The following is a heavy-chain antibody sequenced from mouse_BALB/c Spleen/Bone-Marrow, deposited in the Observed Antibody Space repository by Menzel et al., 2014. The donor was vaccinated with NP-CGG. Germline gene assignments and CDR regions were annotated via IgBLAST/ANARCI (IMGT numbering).Heavy chain of an antibody. J-gene: IGHJ2*01. CDR3: ARDDYGRGY. V-gene: IGHV7-3*02. D-gene: IGHD1-1*01. Sequence: EVHLVESGGGLVQPGGSLRLSCATSGFTFTDYYMSWVRQPPGKALEWLGFIRNKPNGYTTEYSASVKGRSTISRDDSQSILYLQMNTLRAEDSATYYCARDDYGRGYWGQGTTLTVSS. CDR1: GFTFTDYY. CDR2: IRNKPNGYTT.